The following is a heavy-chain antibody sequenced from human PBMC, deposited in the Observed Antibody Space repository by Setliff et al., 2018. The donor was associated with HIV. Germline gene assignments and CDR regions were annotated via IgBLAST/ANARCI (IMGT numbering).Heavy chain of an antibody. CDR2: INIDGSNT. V-gene: IGHV3-74*01. J-gene: IGHJ5*02. Sequence: GGSLRLSCAASRFSFSSYGMHWVRQAPGKGLVWVSRINIDGSNTYYADSVKGRFTISRDNAKNSLYLQMNSLRAEDTAVYYCARGLTVVVPAAVNWFDPWGQGTLVTVSS. CDR1: RFSFSSYG. CDR3: ARGLTVVVPAAVNWFDP. D-gene: IGHD2-2*01.